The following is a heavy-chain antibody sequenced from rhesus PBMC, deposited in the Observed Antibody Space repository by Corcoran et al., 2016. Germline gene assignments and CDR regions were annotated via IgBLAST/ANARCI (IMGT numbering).Heavy chain of an antibody. V-gene: IGHV4-80*01. Sequence: QLQLQESGPGLVKPSETLSLTCAVSGGSFSSYWWSWIRQPPGKGLEWIGEINGNSGSNNYNPSRKSRVTSSKDASKNQFSLKLGSVTAADTAVYYCARDSGCTGSGCHDAFDFWGQGLRVTVSS. J-gene: IGHJ3*01. CDR2: INGNSGSN. D-gene: IGHD2-21*01. CDR1: GGSFSSYW. CDR3: ARDSGCTGSGCHDAFDF.